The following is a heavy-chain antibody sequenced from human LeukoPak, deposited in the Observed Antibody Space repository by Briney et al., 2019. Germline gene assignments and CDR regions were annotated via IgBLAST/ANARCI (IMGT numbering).Heavy chain of an antibody. CDR2: INHSGST. Sequence: SETLSLTCTVSGGSISSSSYYWGWIRQPPGKGLEWIGEINHSGSTNYNPSLKSRVTISVDTSKNQFSLKLSSVTAADTAVYYCARRWRYYYYYMDVWGKGTTVTVSS. CDR1: GGSISSSSYY. J-gene: IGHJ6*03. CDR3: ARRWRYYYYYMDV. V-gene: IGHV4-39*07.